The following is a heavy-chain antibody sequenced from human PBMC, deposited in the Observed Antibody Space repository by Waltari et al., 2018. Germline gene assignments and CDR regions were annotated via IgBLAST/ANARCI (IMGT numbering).Heavy chain of an antibody. Sequence: QVQLQESGPGLVKPSQTLSLTCTVSGGSISSGGYSWSWIRQHPGKGLEWIGYIYYSGSTYYNPSLKSRVTISVDTSKNQFSLKLSSVTAADTAVYYCARDEAENWFDPWGQGTLVTVSS. V-gene: IGHV4-31*03. D-gene: IGHD6-25*01. CDR3: ARDEAENWFDP. J-gene: IGHJ5*02. CDR2: IYYSGST. CDR1: GGSISSGGYS.